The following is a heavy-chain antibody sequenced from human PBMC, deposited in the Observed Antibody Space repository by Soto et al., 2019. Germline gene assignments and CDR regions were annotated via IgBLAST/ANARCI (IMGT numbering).Heavy chain of an antibody. CDR3: ARDRGRGSGSYALGDYYFDY. Sequence: QVQLVQSGAEVKKPGASVKVSCKASGYTFTSYAMHWVRQAPGQRLEWMGWINAGNGNTKYSQKFQGRVTITRDTSASTAYMELSSLRSEDTAVYYCARDRGRGSGSYALGDYYFDYWGQGTLVTVSS. D-gene: IGHD3-10*01. CDR1: GYTFTSYA. V-gene: IGHV1-3*01. CDR2: INAGNGNT. J-gene: IGHJ4*02.